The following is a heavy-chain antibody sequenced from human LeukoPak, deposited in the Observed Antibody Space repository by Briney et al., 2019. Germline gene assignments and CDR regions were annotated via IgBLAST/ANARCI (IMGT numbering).Heavy chain of an antibody. CDR2: ISAYNGNT. J-gene: IGHJ4*02. D-gene: IGHD3-10*01. CDR1: GYTFTSYG. Sequence: ASVEVSCKASGYTFTSYGISWVRQAPGQGLEWMGWISAYNGNTNYAQKFQGRVTMTRDTSTSTVYMELSSLRSDDTAMYYCARYYIEGRCFDYWGQGTLVTVSS. CDR3: ARYYIEGRCFDY. V-gene: IGHV1-18*01.